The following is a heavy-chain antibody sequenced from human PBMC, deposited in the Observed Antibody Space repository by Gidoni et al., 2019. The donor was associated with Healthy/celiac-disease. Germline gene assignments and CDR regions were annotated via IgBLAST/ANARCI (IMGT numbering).Heavy chain of an antibody. CDR1: GFTLSRYR. CDR2: ISSSSIYI. CDR3: ASLPGEGYCSGGSCFNLDY. J-gene: IGHJ4*02. V-gene: IGHV3-21*01. Sequence: EVQLVESGGGLVKPGGSLRLSCAASGFTLSRYRLNWVRQAPGKGLEWVSSISSSSIYIYYADSVKGRFTISRDNAKNSLYLQMNSLRAEDTAVYYCASLPGEGYCSGGSCFNLDYWGQGTLVTVSS. D-gene: IGHD2-15*01.